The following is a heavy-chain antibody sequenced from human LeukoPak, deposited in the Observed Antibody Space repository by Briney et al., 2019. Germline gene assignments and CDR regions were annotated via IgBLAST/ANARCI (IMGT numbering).Heavy chain of an antibody. CDR1: GGSISSGDYY. CDR2: IYYSGST. J-gene: IGHJ6*03. CDR3: ARTDLGSYYYYMDV. V-gene: IGHV4-30-4*08. Sequence: KASETLSLTCTVSGGSISSGDYYWSWIRQPPGKGLEWIGYIYYSGSTYYNPSLKSRVTISVDTSKNQFSLKLSSVTAADTAVYYCARTDLGSYYYYMDVWGKGTTVTVSS. D-gene: IGHD1-26*01.